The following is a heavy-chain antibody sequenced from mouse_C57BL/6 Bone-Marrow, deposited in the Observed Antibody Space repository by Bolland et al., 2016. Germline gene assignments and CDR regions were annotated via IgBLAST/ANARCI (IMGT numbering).Heavy chain of an antibody. V-gene: IGHV1-54*01. CDR3: ARVYYGLFAY. Sequence: NYNEKFKGKATLTADKYSSTAYMQLSSLTSEDSAVYFCARVYYGLFAYWGQGTLV. D-gene: IGHD2-1*01. J-gene: IGHJ3*01.